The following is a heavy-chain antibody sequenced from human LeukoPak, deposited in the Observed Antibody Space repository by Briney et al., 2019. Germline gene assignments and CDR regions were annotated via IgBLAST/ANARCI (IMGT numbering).Heavy chain of an antibody. D-gene: IGHD3-10*01. CDR1: GFTFSSYG. CDR2: ISYDGSNK. CDR3: AKSLLPYGSGSSCDY. Sequence: PGRSLRLSCAASGFTFSSYGMHWVRQAPGKGLEWVAVISYDGSNKYYADSVKGRFTISRDNSKNTLYLQMNSLRAEDTAVYYCAKSLLPYGSGSSCDYWGQGTLVTVSS. J-gene: IGHJ4*02. V-gene: IGHV3-30*18.